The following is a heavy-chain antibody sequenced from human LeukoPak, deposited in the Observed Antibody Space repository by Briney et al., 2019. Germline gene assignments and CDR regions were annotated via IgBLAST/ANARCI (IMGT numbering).Heavy chain of an antibody. D-gene: IGHD3-10*01. Sequence: ASVKVSCKASGGTFSSYAISWVRQAPGQGLEWMGGIIPVFGTANYAQKFQGRVTITTDEFTSTAYMELSSLRSEDTAVYYCARGPTMEPFLLDYYYYYYMDVWGKGTTVTVSS. CDR3: ARGPTMEPFLLDYYYYYYMDV. CDR2: IIPVFGTA. J-gene: IGHJ6*03. CDR1: GGTFSSYA. V-gene: IGHV1-69*05.